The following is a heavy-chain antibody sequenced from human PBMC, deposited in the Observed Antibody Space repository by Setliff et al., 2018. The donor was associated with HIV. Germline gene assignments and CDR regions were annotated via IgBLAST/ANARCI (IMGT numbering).Heavy chain of an antibody. CDR3: ARAFCSSASCYGGGGAFDI. V-gene: IGHV4-31*03. CDR1: GGSISSGGYY. D-gene: IGHD2-2*01. Sequence: PSETLSLTCTVSGGSISSGGYYWSWIRQHPGRGLEWIGYIYYSGNTYYNPSLKSRLTISVDTSKNHFSLKLSSVTAADTAVYYCARAFCSSASCYGGGGAFDIWGQGTMVTVSS. CDR2: IYYSGNT. J-gene: IGHJ3*02.